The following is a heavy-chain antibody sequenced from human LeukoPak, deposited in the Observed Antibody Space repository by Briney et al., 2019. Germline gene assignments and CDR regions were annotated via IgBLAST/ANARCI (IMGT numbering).Heavy chain of an antibody. Sequence: SSETLSFTCTVSGGSISNYYWTWIRQPPGKGLEWIGYVFYTGSTNYNPSLKSRVTMSVDTSKKQFSLRLSSVTASDTAMYYCASHRYSATYYEDFWGQGTLVTVSS. CDR3: ASHRYSATYYEDF. D-gene: IGHD1-26*01. CDR1: GGSISNYY. CDR2: VFYTGST. V-gene: IGHV4-59*08. J-gene: IGHJ4*02.